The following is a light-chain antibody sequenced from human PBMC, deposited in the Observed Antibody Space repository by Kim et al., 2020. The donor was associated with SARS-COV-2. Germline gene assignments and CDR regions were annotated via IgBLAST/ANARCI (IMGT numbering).Light chain of an antibody. CDR2: GAS. Sequence: SPGERATLSCRASQSFSSYLAWYQPKPGQAPRLLIYGASNRATGIPARFSGSGSGTDFTLTISSPEPEDFAVYYCQQRSNWPPLTFGGGTKVDIK. J-gene: IGKJ4*01. CDR3: QQRSNWPPLT. V-gene: IGKV3-11*01. CDR1: QSFSSY.